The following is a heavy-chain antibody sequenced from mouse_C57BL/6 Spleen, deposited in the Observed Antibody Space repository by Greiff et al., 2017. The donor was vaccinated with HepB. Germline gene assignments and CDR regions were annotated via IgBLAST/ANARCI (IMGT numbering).Heavy chain of an antibody. D-gene: IGHD1-1*01. V-gene: IGHV1-75*01. Sequence: QVQLQQSGPELVKPGASVKISCKASGYTFTDYYINWVKQRPGQGLEWIGWIFPGSGSTYYNEKFKGKATLTVDKSSSTAYMLLSSLTSEDSAVYFCARKGTNTTVKTHWYFDVWGTGTTVTVSS. J-gene: IGHJ1*03. CDR1: GYTFTDYY. CDR2: IFPGSGST. CDR3: ARKGTNTTVKTHWYFDV.